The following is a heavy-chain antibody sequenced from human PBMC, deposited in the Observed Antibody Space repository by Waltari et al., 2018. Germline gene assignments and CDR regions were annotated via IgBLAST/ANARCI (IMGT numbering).Heavy chain of an antibody. CDR3: ARHWNHDAFDI. CDR1: TSYD. V-gene: IGHV1-8*03. J-gene: IGHJ3*02. D-gene: IGHD1-1*01. CDR2: MNPNSGNT. Sequence: TSYDINWVRQATGQGLEWMGWMNPNSGNTGYAQKFQGRVTITRNTSISTAYMELSSLRSEDTAVYYCARHWNHDAFDIWGQGTMVTVSS.